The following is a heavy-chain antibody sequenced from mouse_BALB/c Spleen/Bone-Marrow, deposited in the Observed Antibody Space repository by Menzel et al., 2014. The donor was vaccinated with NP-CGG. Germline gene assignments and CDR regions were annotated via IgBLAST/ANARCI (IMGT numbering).Heavy chain of an antibody. CDR3: AREATYAMDY. CDR2: IDPANGNT. D-gene: IGHD3-2*02. CDR1: GFNIKDTY. V-gene: IGHV14-3*02. J-gene: IGHJ4*01. Sequence: EVQLQQSGAELVKPGASVKLSCKASGFNIKDTYMHWVKQRPEQGLEWIGRIDPANGNTKSDPKFQGKATITADTSSNTAYLQLSSLTSEDTAVYYCAREATYAMDYWGQGTSVTVPS.